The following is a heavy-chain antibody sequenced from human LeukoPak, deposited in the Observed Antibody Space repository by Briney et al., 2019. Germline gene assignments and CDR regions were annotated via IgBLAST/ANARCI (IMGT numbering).Heavy chain of an antibody. Sequence: SETLSLTCTVSGGSINSGDYYWGWIRQPPGKGLEWIGSIYYSGSTYYNPSLKSRVTISVDTSKNQFSLKLSSVTAADTAVYYCARGLRFCSGGSCYYYGMDVWGQGTTVTVSS. CDR2: IYYSGST. CDR3: ARGLRFCSGGSCYYYGMDV. V-gene: IGHV4-39*07. CDR1: GGSINSGDYY. D-gene: IGHD2-15*01. J-gene: IGHJ6*02.